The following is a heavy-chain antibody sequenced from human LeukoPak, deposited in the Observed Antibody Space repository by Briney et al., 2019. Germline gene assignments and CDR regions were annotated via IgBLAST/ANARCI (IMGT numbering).Heavy chain of an antibody. J-gene: IGHJ3*02. CDR3: AIGTLFDI. V-gene: IGHV1-2*02. D-gene: IGHD1-1*01. Sequence: ASVKVSCKASGYTFTSYGISWVRQAPGQGLEWMGWINPNSGGTNYAQKFQGRVTMTRDTSISTAYMELSRLRSDDTAVYYCAIGTLFDIWGQGTMVTVSS. CDR1: GYTFTSYG. CDR2: INPNSGGT.